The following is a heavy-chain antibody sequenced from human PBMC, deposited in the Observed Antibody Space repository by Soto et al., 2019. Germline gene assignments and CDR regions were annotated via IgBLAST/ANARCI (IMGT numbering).Heavy chain of an antibody. Sequence: PSETLSLTCTVSGVSISNYYWSWVRQPPGKGLEWIGDMYYSGRTNYNPSLKSRVSISVDTSKNQFSLKLNSVTAADTAVYYCARVSAYCGGGTCSYYHYYAMDVWGQGTTVTVSS. CDR3: ARVSAYCGGGTCSYYHYYAMDV. CDR1: GVSISNYY. D-gene: IGHD2-15*01. CDR2: MYYSGRT. J-gene: IGHJ6*02. V-gene: IGHV4-59*01.